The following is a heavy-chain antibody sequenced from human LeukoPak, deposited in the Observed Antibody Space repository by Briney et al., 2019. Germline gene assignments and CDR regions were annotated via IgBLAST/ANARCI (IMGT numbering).Heavy chain of an antibody. Sequence: SETLSLTCTVSGDSISSGDFYWSWIRQPAGKGLEWIGRFYTSGSTNYNPSLKSRVIISVDTSKNQFSLKLSSVTAADTAVYYCAREGSRPRGYFDYWGQGTLVTVSS. CDR1: GDSISSGDFY. V-gene: IGHV4-61*02. D-gene: IGHD1-26*01. J-gene: IGHJ4*02. CDR3: AREGSRPRGYFDY. CDR2: FYTSGST.